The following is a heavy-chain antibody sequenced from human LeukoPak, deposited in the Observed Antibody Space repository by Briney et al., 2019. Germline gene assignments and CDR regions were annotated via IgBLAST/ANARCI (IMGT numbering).Heavy chain of an antibody. D-gene: IGHD5-24*01. CDR1: GFPLTYYG. CDR3: AKDSGEMATNWDFDY. J-gene: IGHJ4*02. CDR2: ISYDGNKK. Sequence: GRSLRLSCAASGFPLTYYGMHWVRQAPSKGLEWVALISYDGNKKYYADSVKGRFTISRDNSENTHYLQMNSLRVEDTAIYYCAKDSGEMATNWDFDYWGQGTLVTVSS. V-gene: IGHV3-30*18.